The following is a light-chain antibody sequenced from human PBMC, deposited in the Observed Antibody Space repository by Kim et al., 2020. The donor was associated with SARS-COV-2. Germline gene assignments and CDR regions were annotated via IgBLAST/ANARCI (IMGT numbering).Light chain of an antibody. CDR2: GAS. J-gene: IGKJ5*01. CDR1: QDIGGD. Sequence: ASVGDVATPTCRASQDIGGDLGWYQQTPGRAPKRLIYGASNLQSGVPSTFSVSGSETEFTLTINSLQPENFATYFCLQHRTYPITFGQGTRLEIK. CDR3: LQHRTYPIT. V-gene: IGKV1-17*01.